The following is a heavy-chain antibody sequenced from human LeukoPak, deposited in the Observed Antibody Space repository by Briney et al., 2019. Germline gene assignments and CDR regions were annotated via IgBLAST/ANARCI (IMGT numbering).Heavy chain of an antibody. Sequence: GSLRLSCAASGFTFSSYAMSWVRPAPGKGLEWVSAISGSGGSTYYADSVKGRFTISRDNSKNTLYLQMNSLRAEDTAVYYCAKDTDYDYVWGTSMDVWGKGTTVTVSS. CDR2: ISGSGGST. D-gene: IGHD3-16*01. CDR3: AKDTDYDYVWGTSMDV. V-gene: IGHV3-23*01. J-gene: IGHJ6*03. CDR1: GFTFSSYA.